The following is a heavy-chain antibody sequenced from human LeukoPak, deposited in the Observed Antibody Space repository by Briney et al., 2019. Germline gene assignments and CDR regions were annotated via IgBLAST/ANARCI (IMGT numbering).Heavy chain of an antibody. Sequence: SETLSLTCAVYGGSFSSYYWSWIRQPPGKGLEWIGEINQSGSTNYNPSLKSRVTISVDTSKKQFSLKLSPVTAADTAVYYCAAGCSSTSCYWYYYTDVWGKGTTVTVSS. CDR3: AAGCSSTSCYWYYYTDV. V-gene: IGHV4-34*01. CDR1: GGSFSSYY. CDR2: INQSGST. J-gene: IGHJ6*03. D-gene: IGHD2-2*01.